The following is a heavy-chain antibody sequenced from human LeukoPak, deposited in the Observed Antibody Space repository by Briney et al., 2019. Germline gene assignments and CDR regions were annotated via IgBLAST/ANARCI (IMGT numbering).Heavy chain of an antibody. D-gene: IGHD3-22*01. V-gene: IGHV1-18*01. CDR3: ARSLLYDSSGYYFSY. CDR1: GYTFTSYG. CDR2: ISAYNGNT. Sequence: ASVKVSCKASGYTFTSYGISWVRQAPGQGLEWMGWISAYNGNTNYAQKLQGRVTMTTDTSTSTAYMELRSLRSDDTAVYYCARSLLYDSSGYYFSYWGQGTPVTVSS. J-gene: IGHJ4*02.